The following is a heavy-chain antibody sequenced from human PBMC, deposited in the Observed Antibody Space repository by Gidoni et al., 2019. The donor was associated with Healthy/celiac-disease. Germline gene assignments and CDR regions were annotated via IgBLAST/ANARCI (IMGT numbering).Heavy chain of an antibody. D-gene: IGHD2-15*01. CDR2: ISAYNGNT. J-gene: IGHJ4*02. V-gene: IGHV1-18*01. CDR3: ARAYKGYCSGGSCDFDY. Sequence: QGLEWMGWISAYNGNTNLAQKLQGRVTMTTDTSTSTVYMELRSLRSDDTAVYYCARAYKGYCSGGSCDFDYWGQGTLVTVSS.